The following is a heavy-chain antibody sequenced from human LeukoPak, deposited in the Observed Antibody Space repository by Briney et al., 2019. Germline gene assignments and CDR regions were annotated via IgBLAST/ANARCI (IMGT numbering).Heavy chain of an antibody. CDR1: GGSISSYY. J-gene: IGHJ3*01. CDR2: IYYSGST. CDR3: ARERIPMELDAFDF. V-gene: IGHV4-59*12. Sequence: PSETLSLTCTVSGGSISSYYWSWIRQPPGKGLEWIGYIYYSGSTNYNPSLKSRVTISVDTSKNQFSLKLSSVTAADTAVYYCARERIPMELDAFDFWGQGTMVTVSS. D-gene: IGHD3-10*01.